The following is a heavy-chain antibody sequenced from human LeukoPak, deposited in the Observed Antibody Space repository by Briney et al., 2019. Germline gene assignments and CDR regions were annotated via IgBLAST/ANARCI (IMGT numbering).Heavy chain of an antibody. Sequence: ASVKVSCKVSGYTLTELSMHRVRQAPGKGLEWMGGFDPEDGETVYAQKFQGRVTMTEDTSTDTAYMELSSLRSEDTAVYYCATLPFYYDSSGAYFDYWGQGTLVAVSS. J-gene: IGHJ4*02. V-gene: IGHV1-24*01. D-gene: IGHD3-22*01. CDR2: FDPEDGET. CDR1: GYTLTELS. CDR3: ATLPFYYDSSGAYFDY.